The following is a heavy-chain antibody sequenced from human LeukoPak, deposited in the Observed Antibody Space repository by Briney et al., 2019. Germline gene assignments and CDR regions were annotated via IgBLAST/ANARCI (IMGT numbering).Heavy chain of an antibody. Sequence: SETLSLTCSVSGYSINSAYNWGWIRQPPGKGLEWVGSISHSGSTYYNPSLKSRVTISLDSSNNRFSLKLSSVTAADTAVYYCAGERSTNAFEIWGQGTVLTVPS. CDR3: AGERSTNAFEI. CDR1: GYSINSAYN. CDR2: ISHSGST. V-gene: IGHV4-38-2*02. D-gene: IGHD3-3*01. J-gene: IGHJ3*02.